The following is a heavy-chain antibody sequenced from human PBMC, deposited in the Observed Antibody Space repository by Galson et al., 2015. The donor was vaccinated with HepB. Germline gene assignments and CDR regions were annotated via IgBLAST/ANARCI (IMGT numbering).Heavy chain of an antibody. V-gene: IGHV1-3*01. Sequence: SVKVSCKASGYTFTSYAMHWVRQAPGQRLEWMGWINAGNGNTKYSQKFQGRVTITRDTSASTAYMELSSLRSEDTAVYYCARSLTTVTTWHYWGQGTLVTVSS. CDR1: GYTFTSYA. D-gene: IGHD4-17*01. CDR2: INAGNGNT. J-gene: IGHJ4*02. CDR3: ARSLTTVTTWHY.